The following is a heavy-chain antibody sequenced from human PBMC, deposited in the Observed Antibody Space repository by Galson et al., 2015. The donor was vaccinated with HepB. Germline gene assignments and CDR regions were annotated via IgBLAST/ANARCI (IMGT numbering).Heavy chain of an antibody. D-gene: IGHD6-25*01. J-gene: IGHJ5*02. CDR1: GFTFSSYS. CDR3: ARVASGPFNWFDP. V-gene: IGHV3-48*04. CDR2: ISSSSTTT. Sequence: LSCAASGFTFSSYSMNWVRQAPGRGLVWVSYISSSSTTTYYADSVKGRFTISRDNAKNALYLQMNSLRAEDTAVYYCARVASGPFNWFDPWGQGTLVTVSS.